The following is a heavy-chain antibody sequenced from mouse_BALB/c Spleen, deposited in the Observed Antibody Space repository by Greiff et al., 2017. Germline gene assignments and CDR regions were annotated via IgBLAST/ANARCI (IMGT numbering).Heavy chain of an antibody. CDR1: GFAFSSYD. J-gene: IGHJ4*01. CDR3: ARHNYDYLDY. D-gene: IGHD2-4*01. V-gene: IGHV5-12-1*01. CDR2: ISSGGGST. Sequence: EVQGVESGGGLVKPGGSLKLSCAASGFAFSSYDMSWVRQTPEKRLEWVAYISSGGGSTYYPDTVKGRFTISRDNAKNTLYLQMSSLKSEDTAMYYCARHNYDYLDYWGQGTSVTVSS.